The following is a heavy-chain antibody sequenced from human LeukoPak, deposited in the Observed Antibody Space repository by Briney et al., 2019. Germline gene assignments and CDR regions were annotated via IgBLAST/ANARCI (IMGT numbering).Heavy chain of an antibody. V-gene: IGHV3-23*01. J-gene: IGHJ4*02. Sequence: GGSLRLSCAAFGFTFSSYAMSWVRQAPGKGLEWVSAISGSGGSTYYADSVKGRFTISRDNSKNTLYLQMNSLRAEDTAVYYCAKGGGYSGYEHFDYWGQGTLVTVSS. D-gene: IGHD5-12*01. CDR1: GFTFSSYA. CDR2: ISGSGGST. CDR3: AKGGGYSGYEHFDY.